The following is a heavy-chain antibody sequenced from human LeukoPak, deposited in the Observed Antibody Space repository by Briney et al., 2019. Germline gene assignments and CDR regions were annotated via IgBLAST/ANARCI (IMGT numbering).Heavy chain of an antibody. J-gene: IGHJ4*02. CDR3: ARVSGWELLPHFDY. V-gene: IGHV4-39*07. Sequence: WVRQPPGKGLEWIGSIYYSGSTYYNPSLKSRVTISVDTSKNQFSLKLSSVTAADTAVYYCARVSGWELLPHFDYWGQGTLVTVSS. D-gene: IGHD1-26*01. CDR2: IYYSGST.